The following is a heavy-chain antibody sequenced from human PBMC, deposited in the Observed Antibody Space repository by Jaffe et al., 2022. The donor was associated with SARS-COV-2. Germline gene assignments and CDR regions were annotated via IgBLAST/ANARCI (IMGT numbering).Heavy chain of an antibody. V-gene: IGHV3-15*01. Sequence: VQLVESGGGLVKPGGSLRVSCAASGLTFSNMWMSWSRQAPGKGLEWVGRIKSKPDGGTADYAAPVKGRFIISRDDSKNTLYLQMNSLKNEDTAMYYCTTGWRGGEDYWGQGTLVTVSS. CDR3: TTGWRGGEDY. CDR2: IKSKPDGGTA. D-gene: IGHD3-10*01. J-gene: IGHJ4*02. CDR1: GLTFSNMW.